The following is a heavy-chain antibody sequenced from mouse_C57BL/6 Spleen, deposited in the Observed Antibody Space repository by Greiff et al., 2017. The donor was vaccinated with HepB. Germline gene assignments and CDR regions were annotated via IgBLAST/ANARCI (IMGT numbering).Heavy chain of an antibody. Sequence: DVQLVESEGGLVQPGSSMKLSCTASGFTFSDYYMAWVRQVPEKGLEWVANINYDGSSTYYLDSLKSRFIISRDNAKNILYLQMSSLKSEDTATYYCARDGYYGSSYGYFDVWGTGTTVTVSS. J-gene: IGHJ1*03. CDR2: INYDGSST. CDR3: ARDGYYGSSYGYFDV. V-gene: IGHV5-16*01. CDR1: GFTFSDYY. D-gene: IGHD1-1*01.